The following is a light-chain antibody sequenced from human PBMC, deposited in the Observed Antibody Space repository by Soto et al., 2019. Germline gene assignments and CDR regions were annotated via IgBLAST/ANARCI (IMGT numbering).Light chain of an antibody. CDR2: GAS. J-gene: IGKJ5*01. Sequence: IVMTQSPGTLSLSPWERATLSCRASQSVTSNYLAWYQQTPGQAPRLLFFGASIRATGIPDRFSGSGSGTDFTLTISSLEPEDFAVYYCQQRNIWPPVTFGQGTRLEIK. V-gene: IGKV3D-20*02. CDR3: QQRNIWPPVT. CDR1: QSVTSNY.